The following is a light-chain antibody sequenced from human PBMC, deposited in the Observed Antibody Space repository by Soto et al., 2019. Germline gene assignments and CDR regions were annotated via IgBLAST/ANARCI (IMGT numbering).Light chain of an antibody. CDR1: QDISNR. V-gene: IGKV1-17*03. Sequence: DIQMTQSPSALSAAVGDRVTITCRASQDISNRLGWFQQRPGKAPKRLIYSASGLETGVPSRFSGSGSGTDFTLTISCLQSEDFATYYCQQYYSYPRTFGQGTKVDIK. CDR2: SAS. J-gene: IGKJ1*01. CDR3: QQYYSYPRT.